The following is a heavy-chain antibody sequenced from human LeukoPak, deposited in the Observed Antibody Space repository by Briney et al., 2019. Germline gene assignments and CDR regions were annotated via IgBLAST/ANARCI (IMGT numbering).Heavy chain of an antibody. V-gene: IGHV4-34*01. CDR1: GGSFSDYF. J-gene: IGHJ4*02. Sequence: SETLSLTCAVYGGSFSDYFWTWIRQPPGMGLEWIGEINHSGSTNYNPSLKSRVTISVDTSKNQFSLKLSSVTAADTAVYYCARHSIAVADYWGQGTLVTVSS. D-gene: IGHD6-19*01. CDR3: ARHSIAVADY. CDR2: INHSGST.